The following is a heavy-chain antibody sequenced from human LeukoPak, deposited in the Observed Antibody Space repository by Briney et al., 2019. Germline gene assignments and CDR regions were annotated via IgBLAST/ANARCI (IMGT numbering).Heavy chain of an antibody. CDR3: ARRTRQGGDPN. CDR2: ISSSSSTI. CDR1: GFTLTDNY. Sequence: GGSLRLSCVVSGFTLTDNYVSWVRQAPGKGLEWVSYISSSSSTIYYADSVKGRFTISRDNAKNSLYLQMNSLRAEDTAVYYCARRTRQGGDPNWGQGTLVTVSS. V-gene: IGHV3-11*04. J-gene: IGHJ4*02. D-gene: IGHD2-21*01.